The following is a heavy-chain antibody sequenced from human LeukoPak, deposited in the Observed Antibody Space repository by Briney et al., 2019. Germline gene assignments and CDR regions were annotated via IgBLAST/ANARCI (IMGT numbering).Heavy chain of an antibody. CDR3: ARDNAGYCSSTSCYRVKGRDNWFDP. CDR1: GGSISSYY. J-gene: IGHJ5*02. V-gene: IGHV4-59*01. CDR2: IYYSGST. Sequence: SETLSLTCTVSGGSISSYYWSWIRQPPGKGLEWIGYIYYSGSTNYNPSLKSRVTISVDTSKNQFSLKLSSVTAADTAVYYCARDNAGYCSSTSCYRVKGRDNWFDPWGQGTLVTVSS. D-gene: IGHD2-2*01.